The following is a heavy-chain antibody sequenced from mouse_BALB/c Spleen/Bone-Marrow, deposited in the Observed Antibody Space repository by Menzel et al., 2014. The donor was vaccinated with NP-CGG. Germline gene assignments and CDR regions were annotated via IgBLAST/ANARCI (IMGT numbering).Heavy chain of an antibody. CDR1: GYAFSSSW. D-gene: IGHD2-3*01. J-gene: IGHJ3*01. V-gene: IGHV1-82*01. Sequence: VHLVESGPELVKPGASVKISCKASGYAFSSSWMNWVKQRPGQGLEWIGRIYPGDGDTNYNEKFKSKATVTVDKSSSTAYMQLSSLTSEDSAVYYCARYDGPAWFAYWGQGTLVTVSA. CDR3: ARYDGPAWFAY. CDR2: IYPGDGDT.